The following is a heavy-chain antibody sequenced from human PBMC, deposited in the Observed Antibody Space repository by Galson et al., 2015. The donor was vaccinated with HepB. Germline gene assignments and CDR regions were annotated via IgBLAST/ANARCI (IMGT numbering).Heavy chain of an antibody. D-gene: IGHD2-21*02. Sequence: SLRLSCAASGFTFSDYYMSWIRQAPGRGLEWVSYISSSGGYTNYADSVKGRFTISRDNARNSLYLQMNSLRVEDTAVYYCVRDDGSDLTAFDIWGQGTMVTVSS. CDR2: ISSSGGYT. J-gene: IGHJ3*02. CDR3: VRDDGSDLTAFDI. CDR1: GFTFSDYY. V-gene: IGHV3-11*06.